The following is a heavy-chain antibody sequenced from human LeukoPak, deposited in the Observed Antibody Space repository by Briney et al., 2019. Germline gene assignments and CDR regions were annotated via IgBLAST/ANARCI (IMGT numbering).Heavy chain of an antibody. CDR3: ARGQRWSDH. J-gene: IGHJ4*02. D-gene: IGHD4-23*01. Sequence: SETLSLTCTVSGVSINSYYWSWIRQPPGKGLEWIGNIYSGTTNYNPSLRSRVTILLDTSKNQFSLRLSSVTVAGTAIYYCARGQRWSDHWGQGTLVTVSS. CDR1: GVSINSYY. V-gene: IGHV4-59*01. CDR2: IYSGTT.